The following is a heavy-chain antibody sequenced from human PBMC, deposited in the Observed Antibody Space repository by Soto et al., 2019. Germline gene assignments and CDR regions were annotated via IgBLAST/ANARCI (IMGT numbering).Heavy chain of an antibody. CDR1: GFTFSDFG. Sequence: XASLRLSCVVSGFTFSDFGMHWVRQSPGEGLAWVASISKDGLDRYYSESVKGRFTISRDDSKNTVFLQMNSLKVEDTAAYFCASPREGQWLVFDHWGQRTLVTVSS. V-gene: IGHV3-30*19. CDR2: ISKDGLDR. J-gene: IGHJ4*02. D-gene: IGHD6-19*01. CDR3: ASPREGQWLVFDH.